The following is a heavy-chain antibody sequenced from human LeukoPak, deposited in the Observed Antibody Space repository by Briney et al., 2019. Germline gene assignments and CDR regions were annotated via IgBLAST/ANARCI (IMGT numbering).Heavy chain of an antibody. CDR3: ARVTSGSYWDDAFDI. D-gene: IGHD1-26*01. CDR2: IKPSGGST. J-gene: IGHJ3*02. V-gene: IGHV1-46*01. Sequence: ASVKVSCKASGYTFTSYYMHWVRQAPGQGLEWMGRIKPSGGSTGYAQKFQSRVTMTRDMSTSTVYMELSSLRSEDTAVYYCARVTSGSYWDDAFDIWGQGTMVTVSS. CDR1: GYTFTSYY.